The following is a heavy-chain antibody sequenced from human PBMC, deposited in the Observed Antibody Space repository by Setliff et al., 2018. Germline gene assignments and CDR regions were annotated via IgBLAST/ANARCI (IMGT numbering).Heavy chain of an antibody. J-gene: IGHJ4*02. CDR1: GYTFTDYF. CDR2: INPNSGGT. D-gene: IGHD7-27*01. V-gene: IGHV1-2*02. CDR3: ARDPGPLDY. Sequence: GASVKVSCKASGYTFTDYFIHWVRQAPRQGLEWMGWINPNSGGTRYAQKFQGRVTMTRDTSTSTVYMELSSLRSEDMAVYYCARDPGPLDYWGQGTLVTVSS.